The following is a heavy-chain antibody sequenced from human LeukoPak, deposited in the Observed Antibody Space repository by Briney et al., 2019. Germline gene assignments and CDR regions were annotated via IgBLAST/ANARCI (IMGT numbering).Heavy chain of an antibody. Sequence: GGSLRVSFESSVFIFSPYAMHGVRPPPSREGAGVSFIWYDGSNKYYADYVKGRFTIPRDNSKNTLYLQMNTLIADDTAVYYCAKGVKQIVVVTAQHYLDYWGQGTLVTASS. CDR2: IWYDGSNK. J-gene: IGHJ4*02. CDR1: VFIFSPYA. V-gene: IGHV3-30*02. D-gene: IGHD2-21*02. CDR3: AKGVKQIVVVTAQHYLDY.